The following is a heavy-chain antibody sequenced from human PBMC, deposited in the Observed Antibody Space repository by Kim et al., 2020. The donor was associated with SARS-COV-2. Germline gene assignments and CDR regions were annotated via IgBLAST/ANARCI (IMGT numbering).Heavy chain of an antibody. CDR1: GFTFSSYW. D-gene: IGHD3-22*01. J-gene: IGHJ4*02. Sequence: GGSLRLSCAASGFTFSSYWMSWVRQAPGKGLEWVANIKQDGSEKYYVDSLKGRFTISRDNAKNSLYLQMNSLRAEDTAVYYCARVRKYYYDRGYFDYWGQGTLVTVSS. CDR2: IKQDGSEK. V-gene: IGHV3-7*01. CDR3: ARVRKYYYDRGYFDY.